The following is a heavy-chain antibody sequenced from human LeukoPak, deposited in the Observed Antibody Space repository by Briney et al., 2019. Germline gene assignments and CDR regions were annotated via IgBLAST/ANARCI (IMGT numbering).Heavy chain of an antibody. J-gene: IGHJ3*02. CDR1: GDSISRYY. CDR2: SFTGGFI. D-gene: IGHD6-13*01. CDR3: ARHSMLSSTYFGVSDI. V-gene: IGHV4-4*07. Sequence: SETLTLTCSVSGDSISRYYWNWFRQPAGRGLEWIGRSFTGGFINYNPCLSSRVTVSLDTSKNQVSLKLTSVTAADTAVYYCARHSMLSSTYFGVSDIWGQGTTVTVSS.